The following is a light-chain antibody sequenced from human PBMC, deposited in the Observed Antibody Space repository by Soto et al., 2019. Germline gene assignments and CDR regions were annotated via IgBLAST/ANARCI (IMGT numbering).Light chain of an antibody. CDR1: HSSSAW. J-gene: IGKJ1*01. CDR2: KAS. V-gene: IGKV1-5*03. CDR3: QQYSSSLGT. Sequence: IQMTQSASTLSASVGDRAIITGRASHSSSAWIAWYQQKPGRAPNRLIYKASTREGGVPSRFSGSGSGTDFTLTISRLEPEDVAVYYCQQYSSSLGTFGQGTKVDIK.